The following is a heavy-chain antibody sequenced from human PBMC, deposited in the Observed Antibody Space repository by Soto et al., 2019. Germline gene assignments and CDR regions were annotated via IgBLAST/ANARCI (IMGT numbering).Heavy chain of an antibody. CDR2: ISGSGGST. V-gene: IGHV3-23*01. D-gene: IGHD3-10*01. Sequence: GGSLRLSCAASGFTFSSYAMSWVRQAPGKGLEWVSAISGSGGSTYYADSVKGRFTISRDNSKNTLYLQMNSLRAEDTAVYYCAKRGGYYYYGSGSYSSQNDSSTNYMDAWGKETTLTVSS. CDR3: AKRGGYYYYGSGSYSSQNDSSTNYMDA. J-gene: IGHJ6*03. CDR1: GFTFSSYA.